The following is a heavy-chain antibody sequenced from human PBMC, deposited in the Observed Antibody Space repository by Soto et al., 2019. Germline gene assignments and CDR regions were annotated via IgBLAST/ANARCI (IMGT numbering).Heavy chain of an antibody. CDR2: IGGSGGNT. V-gene: IGHV3-23*01. J-gene: IGHJ4*02. Sequence: EVQLLESGGGLVQPGGSLRLSCAASGFIFNAYAMTWVRQAPGKGREWVSAIGGSGGNTYYAASVKGRFTISRDNSKDTVDLEMNRLRVDDTAVYFCARVASDYINSADHWGQGILVTVSS. CDR1: GFIFNAYA. CDR3: ARVASDYINSADH. D-gene: IGHD4-4*01.